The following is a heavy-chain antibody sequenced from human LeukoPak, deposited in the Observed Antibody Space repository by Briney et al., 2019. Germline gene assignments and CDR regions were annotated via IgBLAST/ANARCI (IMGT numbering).Heavy chain of an antibody. J-gene: IGHJ4*02. Sequence: PGGSVRLSCAASGFTFSSYSMNWVRQAPGKGLEWVSSISSSSSYIYYADSVKGRFTISRGNAKNSLYLQMNSLRAEDTAVYYCARVGDRPYYDILTGYYSNWGQGTLVTVSS. CDR2: ISSSSSYI. D-gene: IGHD3-9*01. CDR3: ARVGDRPYYDILTGYYSN. V-gene: IGHV3-21*01. CDR1: GFTFSSYS.